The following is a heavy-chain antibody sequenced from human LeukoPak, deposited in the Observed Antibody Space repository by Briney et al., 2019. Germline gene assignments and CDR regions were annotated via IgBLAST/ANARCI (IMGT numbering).Heavy chain of an antibody. J-gene: IGHJ5*02. V-gene: IGHV4-61*01. Sequence: PSETLSLTCTVSGGSVSSGSYYWSWIRQPPGRGLEWIGYIHYSGSTNYNPSLKSRVTISVDTSKNQFSLKLSSVTAADTAVYYCAREVSYSSRFWFDPWGQGTLVTVSS. CDR1: GGSVSSGSYY. CDR2: IHYSGST. D-gene: IGHD6-13*01. CDR3: AREVSYSSRFWFDP.